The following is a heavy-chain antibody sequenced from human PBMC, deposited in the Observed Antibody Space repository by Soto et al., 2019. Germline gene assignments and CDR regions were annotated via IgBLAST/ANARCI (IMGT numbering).Heavy chain of an antibody. CDR2: ISGSGGST. CDR1: GFTFSSYA. J-gene: IGHJ4*02. Sequence: EVQLLESGGGLVQPGGSLRLSCAATGFTFSSYAMSWVRQAPGKGLEWVSAISGSGGSTYYADSVKGRFTISRDNSKNTLYLQMNSLRAEDTAVYYCAKVEQLVSRVEENWGQGTLVTVSS. V-gene: IGHV3-23*01. CDR3: AKVEQLVSRVEEN. D-gene: IGHD6-6*01.